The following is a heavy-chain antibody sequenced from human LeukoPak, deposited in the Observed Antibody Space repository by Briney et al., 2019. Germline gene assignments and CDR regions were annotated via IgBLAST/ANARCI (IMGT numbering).Heavy chain of an antibody. CDR3: AKDGILGLGEFS. J-gene: IGHJ5*02. D-gene: IGHD3-10*01. V-gene: IGHV3-23*01. CDR2: ISGSGRNT. CDR1: GFTFSSYA. Sequence: PGGSLRLSCAASGFTFSSYAMSWVRQAPGKGLEWVSAISGSGRNTYYADSVKGRFTISRDNSKNTLYLQMNSLRAEDTAVYYCAKDGILGLGEFSWGQGTLVTVSS.